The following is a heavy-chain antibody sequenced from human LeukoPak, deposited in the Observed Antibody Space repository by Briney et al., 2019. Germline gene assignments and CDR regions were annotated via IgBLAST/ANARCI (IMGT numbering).Heavy chain of an antibody. Sequence: PGGSLRLSCAVSGFTFSSSWMHWVRQAPGKGLVWVSHIKTDGSTTAYADSVKGRFTISRDNAKNTLYLQMNSLRAEDTGVYYYARGNQQLPRSTPDYWGQGTLVTVSS. D-gene: IGHD2-2*01. V-gene: IGHV3-74*01. CDR2: IKTDGSTT. CDR1: GFTFSSSW. J-gene: IGHJ4*02. CDR3: ARGNQQLPRSTPDY.